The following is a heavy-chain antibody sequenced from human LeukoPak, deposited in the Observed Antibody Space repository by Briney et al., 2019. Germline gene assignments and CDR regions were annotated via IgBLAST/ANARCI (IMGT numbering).Heavy chain of an antibody. Sequence: PGRSLRLSCAASGFTFGLYGMHWVRQAPGKGLDWVAVIWYDSSYIYYSDSVKGRFSISRDNSKNTMYLQLNSLRVEDTAVYYCAGARYSSSSYATGKSDFDYWGQGTLVTVSS. CDR3: AGARYSSSSYATGKSDFDY. J-gene: IGHJ4*02. D-gene: IGHD6-13*01. V-gene: IGHV3-33*01. CDR1: GFTFGLYG. CDR2: IWYDSSYI.